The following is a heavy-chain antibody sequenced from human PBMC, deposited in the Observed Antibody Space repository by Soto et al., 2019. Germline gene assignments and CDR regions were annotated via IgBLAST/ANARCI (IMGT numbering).Heavy chain of an antibody. Sequence: GGSLRLSCVASGFTFSTDSMNWVRQAPGKGLEWVAHISTSGATRYYADSVKGRFTISRDNAKTSLYLQMDSLRNEDTAVYYCARFFGSGFDYWGQGTLVTVTS. V-gene: IGHV3-48*02. J-gene: IGHJ4*02. CDR3: ARFFGSGFDY. D-gene: IGHD6-19*01. CDR1: GFTFSTDS. CDR2: ISTSGATR.